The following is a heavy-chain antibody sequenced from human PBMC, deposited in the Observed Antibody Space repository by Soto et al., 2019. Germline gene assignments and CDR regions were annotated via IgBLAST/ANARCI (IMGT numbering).Heavy chain of an antibody. D-gene: IGHD2-15*01. Sequence: GGSLRLSCAASGFTFSSYAMSWVRQAPGKGLEWVSAISGSGGSTYYADSVKGRFTISRDNSKNTLYLQMNSLRAEDTAVYYCAKEPKDIVVVVAAPDAFDYWGQGTLVTVSS. CDR2: ISGSGGST. CDR1: GFTFSSYA. V-gene: IGHV3-23*01. CDR3: AKEPKDIVVVVAAPDAFDY. J-gene: IGHJ4*02.